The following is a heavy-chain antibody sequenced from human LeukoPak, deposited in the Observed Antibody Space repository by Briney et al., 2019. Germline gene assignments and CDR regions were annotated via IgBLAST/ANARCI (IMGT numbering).Heavy chain of an antibody. Sequence: PGGSLRLSCAASGFTFDDYAMHWVRQAPGKGLEWVSGISWNSVIIGYADSVKGRFTISRDNAKNSLYLQMNSLRAEDTALYYCAKGGKNYFYYFDYWGQGTLVTVSS. V-gene: IGHV3-9*01. D-gene: IGHD3-16*01. J-gene: IGHJ4*02. CDR1: GFTFDDYA. CDR2: ISWNSVII. CDR3: AKGGKNYFYYFDY.